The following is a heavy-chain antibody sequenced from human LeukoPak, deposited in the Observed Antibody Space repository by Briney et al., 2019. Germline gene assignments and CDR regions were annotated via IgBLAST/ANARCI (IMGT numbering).Heavy chain of an antibody. Sequence: GGSLRLSCAASGFAFSDYAMNWARQAPGKGLEWVASINHNGNVNYYVDSVKGRFTISRDNAKNSLYLQMNSLRAEDTAVYYCARSPDGPDYWGQGTLVTVSS. J-gene: IGHJ4*02. CDR3: ARSPDGPDY. CDR1: GFAFSDYA. CDR2: INHNGNVN. V-gene: IGHV3-7*01.